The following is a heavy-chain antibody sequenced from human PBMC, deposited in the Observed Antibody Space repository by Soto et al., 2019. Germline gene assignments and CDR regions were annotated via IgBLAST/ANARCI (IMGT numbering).Heavy chain of an antibody. D-gene: IGHD3-10*01. CDR3: AKGLTMVRGIGTMDV. V-gene: IGHV3-23*01. Sequence: GVLRLSCAASGFTFSSYAMSWVRQAPGKGLEWVSAISGSGGSTYYADSVKGRFTISRDNSKNTLYLQMNSLRAEDTAVYYCAKGLTMVRGIGTMDVWGQGTTVTVSS. J-gene: IGHJ6*02. CDR1: GFTFSSYA. CDR2: ISGSGGST.